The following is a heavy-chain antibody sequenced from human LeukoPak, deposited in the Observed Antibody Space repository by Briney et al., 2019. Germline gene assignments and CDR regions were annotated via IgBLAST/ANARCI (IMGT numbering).Heavy chain of an antibody. CDR2: INSDGSST. D-gene: IGHD6-19*01. CDR3: ARGGKIALAGTRSPQYFQH. CDR1: GFTFSSHW. Sequence: GGSLRLSCAASGFTFSSHWMHWVRQGPGKGLVWVSRINSDGSSTTYADSVKGRFTISRDNSKNTLYLQMNSLRPGDTAVYYCARGGKIALAGTRSPQYFQHWGQGTLVTVSS. J-gene: IGHJ1*01. V-gene: IGHV3-74*01.